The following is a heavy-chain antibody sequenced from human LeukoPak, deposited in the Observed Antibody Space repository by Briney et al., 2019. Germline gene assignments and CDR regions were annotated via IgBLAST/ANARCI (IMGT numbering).Heavy chain of an antibody. J-gene: IGHJ5*02. CDR1: GGSISSYY. V-gene: IGHV4-59*08. CDR2: IYYSGST. Sequence: PSETLSLTCTVSGGSISSYYWSWIRQPPWKGLEWIGYIYYSGSTNYNPSLKSRVTISVDTSKNQFSLKLSSVTAADTAVYYCARLGRGDYGENWFDPWGQGTLVTVSS. D-gene: IGHD4-17*01. CDR3: ARLGRGDYGENWFDP.